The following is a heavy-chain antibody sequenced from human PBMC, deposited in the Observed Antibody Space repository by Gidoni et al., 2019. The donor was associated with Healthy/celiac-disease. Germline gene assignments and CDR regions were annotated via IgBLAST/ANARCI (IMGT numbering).Heavy chain of an antibody. V-gene: IGHV1-69*01. CDR3: ARSRRVYYYDSSGYPYYYYGMDV. CDR2: IIPIFGTA. Sequence: QVQLVQSGAEVKKPGSSVKVSCKASGGTFSSYAHSGVRPAPGQGLEWMGGIIPIFGTANYAQKFQGRVTITADESTSTAYMELSSLRSEDTAVYYCARSRRVYYYDSSGYPYYYYGMDVWGQGTTVTVSS. D-gene: IGHD3-22*01. J-gene: IGHJ6*02. CDR1: GGTFSSYA.